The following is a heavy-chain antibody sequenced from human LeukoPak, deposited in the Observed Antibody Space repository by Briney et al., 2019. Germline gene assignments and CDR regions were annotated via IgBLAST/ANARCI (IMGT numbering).Heavy chain of an antibody. J-gene: IGHJ4*02. D-gene: IGHD2-15*01. Sequence: GGSLSLSCAASGFTFTTYAMGWVRQAPGKGLEWVSRISRDGGESTFYADSVKGRFTISRDNSKNTLYLQMNSLRAKDTAVYYCAKDGPAWSYDYWGQGTLVTVSS. V-gene: IGHV3-23*01. CDR2: ISRDGGEST. CDR1: GFTFTTYA. CDR3: AKDGPAWSYDY.